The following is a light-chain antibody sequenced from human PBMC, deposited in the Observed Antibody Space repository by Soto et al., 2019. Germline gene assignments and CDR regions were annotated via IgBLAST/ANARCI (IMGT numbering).Light chain of an antibody. CDR2: GNS. CDR3: QSYDSSLSGSV. Sequence: QSVLTQPPSVPGAPGQRVTISCTGSSSDIGAGYDVHWYQQLPGTAPKLLIYGNSNRPSGVPDRFSGSKTGTSASLAITGLQAEDEADYYCQSYDSSLSGSVFGGGTNVTVL. J-gene: IGLJ3*02. V-gene: IGLV1-40*01. CDR1: SSDIGAGYD.